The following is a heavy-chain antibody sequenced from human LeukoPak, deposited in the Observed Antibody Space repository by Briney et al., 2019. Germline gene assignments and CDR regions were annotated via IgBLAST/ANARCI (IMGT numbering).Heavy chain of an antibody. V-gene: IGHV3-23*01. CDR2: ISSSGNNA. CDR1: GFTFRGAA. CDR3: AKDIQLST. J-gene: IGHJ3*01. Sequence: PGGSLRLSCAVSGFTFRGAAMTWVRQAPGKGLEWVSLISSSGNNAYHADSVKGRFTISRDNSKNTLSLQMNSLRVEDTAIYYCAKDIQLSTWGLGTRVTVSS. D-gene: IGHD5-24*01.